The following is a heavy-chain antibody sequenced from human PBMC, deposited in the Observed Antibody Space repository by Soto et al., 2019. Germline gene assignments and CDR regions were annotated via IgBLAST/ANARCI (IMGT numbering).Heavy chain of an antibody. J-gene: IGHJ4*02. CDR2: ISGSGGST. V-gene: IGHV3-23*01. D-gene: IGHD6-19*01. CDR1: GFTFSSYA. Sequence: HPGGSLRLSCAASGFTFSSYAMSWVRQAPGKGLEWVSAISGSGGSTYYADSVKGRFTISRDNSKNTLYLQMNSLRAEDTAVYYCAKPQWLEPSLPFDYWGQGTLVTVSS. CDR3: AKPQWLEPSLPFDY.